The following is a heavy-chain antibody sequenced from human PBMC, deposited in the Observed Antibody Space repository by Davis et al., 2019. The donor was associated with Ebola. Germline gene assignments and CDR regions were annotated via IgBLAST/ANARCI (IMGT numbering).Heavy chain of an antibody. D-gene: IGHD3-16*01. CDR2: ISASTNTI. CDR3: ARDYGWGFDY. V-gene: IGHV3-48*01. Sequence: GESLKISCAASGFTFRNFCMNWVRQAPGKGLEWVSYISASTNTIYYADSVKGRFTISRDNAKNSLYLQMNSLRAEDTAVYYCARDYGWGFDYWGQGTLVTVSS. CDR1: GFTFRNFC. J-gene: IGHJ4*02.